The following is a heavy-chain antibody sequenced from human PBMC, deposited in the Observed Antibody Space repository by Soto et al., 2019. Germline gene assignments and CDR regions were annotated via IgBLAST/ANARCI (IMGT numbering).Heavy chain of an antibody. CDR1: GFTFSSYS. CDR3: ALLQNPGHGLRYLDWLLTHY. Sequence: GGSLRLSCAASGFTFSSYSMNWVRQAPGKGLEWVSYISSSSSTIYYADSVKGRFTISRDNAKNSLYLQMNSLRAEDTAVYYCALLQNPGHGLRYLDWLLTHYWGQGTLVTVSS. CDR2: ISSSSSTI. J-gene: IGHJ4*02. V-gene: IGHV3-48*01. D-gene: IGHD3-9*01.